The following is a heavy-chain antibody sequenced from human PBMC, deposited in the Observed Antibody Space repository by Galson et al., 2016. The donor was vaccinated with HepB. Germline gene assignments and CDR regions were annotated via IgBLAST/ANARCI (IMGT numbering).Heavy chain of an antibody. D-gene: IGHD3-16*01. CDR1: GFSLNTFG. CDR2: LRFDGTST. J-gene: IGHJ4*02. CDR3: ARDLYDHWFDY. Sequence: SLRLSCAASGFSLNTFGTHWVRQAPGRGLEWVACLRFDGTSTYYGDSVMGRFTISRDISTNTIYLQMNSLRAEDTGLYYCARDLYDHWFDYWGQGTPVVVSS. V-gene: IGHV3-33*08.